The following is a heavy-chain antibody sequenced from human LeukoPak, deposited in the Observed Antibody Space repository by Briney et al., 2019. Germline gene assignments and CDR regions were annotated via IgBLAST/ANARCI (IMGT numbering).Heavy chain of an antibody. CDR3: ARQLMIDYYYYYYYMDV. D-gene: IGHD3-22*01. CDR1: GGSFSGYY. Sequence: SETLSLTCAVYGGSFSGYYWSWIRQPPGKGLEWIGEINHSGSTNYNPSLKSRVTIPIDTSKNQFSLKLGSVTAADTAVYYCARQLMIDYYYYYYYMDVWGRGTTVTISS. V-gene: IGHV4-34*01. J-gene: IGHJ6*03. CDR2: INHSGST.